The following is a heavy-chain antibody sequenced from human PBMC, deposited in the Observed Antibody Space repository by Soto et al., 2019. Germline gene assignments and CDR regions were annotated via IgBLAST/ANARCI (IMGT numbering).Heavy chain of an antibody. Sequence: RLSCAASGFPFNTFGMHWVRQAPGKGLEWVAVISDDGGSEYYADSVKGRFTISKDNSKSTLYLQMNSLRVEDTAVYYCAKDIVKYTYGACDYWGQGALVTVSS. D-gene: IGHD5-18*01. CDR1: GFPFNTFG. V-gene: IGHV3-30*18. CDR2: ISDDGGSE. CDR3: AKDIVKYTYGACDY. J-gene: IGHJ4*02.